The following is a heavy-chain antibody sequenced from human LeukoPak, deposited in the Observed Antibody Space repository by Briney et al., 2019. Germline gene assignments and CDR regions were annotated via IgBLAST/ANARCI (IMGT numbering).Heavy chain of an antibody. Sequence: PGGSLRLSCAASGFTFSSYAMSWVRQAPGKGLEWVSAISGSGGSTYYADSVKGRFTVSRDNSKNTLYLQMNSLRAEDTAVYYCAKDPLAHYYDYVWGSYRYPYYFDYWGQGTLVTVSS. CDR2: ISGSGGST. D-gene: IGHD3-16*02. CDR3: AKDPLAHYYDYVWGSYRYPYYFDY. J-gene: IGHJ4*02. CDR1: GFTFSSYA. V-gene: IGHV3-23*01.